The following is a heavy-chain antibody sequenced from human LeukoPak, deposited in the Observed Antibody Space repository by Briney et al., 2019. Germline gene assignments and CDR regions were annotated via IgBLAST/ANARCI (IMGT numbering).Heavy chain of an antibody. CDR3: ARGDEYTTSP. J-gene: IGHJ4*02. V-gene: IGHV3-7*05. D-gene: IGHD2-2*02. Sequence: GGSLRLSCAASGFTFSSFWMSWVRQAPGKGLEWVANIKRDGGDKYYVDSVKGRFSISRDNAKNSLYLHMNSLRAEDTAVYYCARGDEYTTSPWGQGTLVTVSS. CDR1: GFTFSSFW. CDR2: IKRDGGDK.